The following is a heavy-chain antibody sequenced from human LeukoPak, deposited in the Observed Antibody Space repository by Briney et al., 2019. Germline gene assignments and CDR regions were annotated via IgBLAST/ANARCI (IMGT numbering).Heavy chain of an antibody. CDR2: INHSGST. Sequence: SETLSLTCAVYGGSFSGYYWNWIRQSPGKGLEWIGEINHSGSTNYNPSLKSRVTISVDTSKNQFSLRLSSVTAADTAVYYCARVEKLLPPNYWGQGTLVTVSS. V-gene: IGHV4-34*01. J-gene: IGHJ4*02. CDR3: ARVEKLLPPNY. D-gene: IGHD3-22*01. CDR1: GGSFSGYY.